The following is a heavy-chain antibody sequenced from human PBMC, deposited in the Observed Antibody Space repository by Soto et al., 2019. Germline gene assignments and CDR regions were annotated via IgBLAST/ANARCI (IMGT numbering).Heavy chain of an antibody. Sequence: SETLSLTCAVYGGSFSGYYWSWIRQPPGKGLEWIGEINHSGRTNYNPSLKSRVTISVDTSKNQFSLKLSSVTAADTAVYYCARGIGYCSSINCYSSRRLRFDSWGQGTLVTVSS. CDR3: ARGIGYCSSINCYSSRRLRFDS. V-gene: IGHV4-34*01. D-gene: IGHD2-2*01. CDR2: INHSGRT. CDR1: GGSFSGYY. J-gene: IGHJ4*02.